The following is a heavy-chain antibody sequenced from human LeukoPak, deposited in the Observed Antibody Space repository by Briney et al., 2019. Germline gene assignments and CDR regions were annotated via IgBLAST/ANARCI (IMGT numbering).Heavy chain of an antibody. CDR3: ASLTAALGFYYGVDV. V-gene: IGHV3-30-3*01. Sequence: GGSLRLSCAASGFTFSDYAMHWVRQAPGKGRGWGALISYDSRHKKYADAVKGRFTVSRDNSTLYLQMNSLRTEDTAIYFCASLTAALGFYYGVDVWGQGTTVTVSS. J-gene: IGHJ6*02. CDR2: ISYDSRHK. CDR1: GFTFSDYA. D-gene: IGHD2-21*02.